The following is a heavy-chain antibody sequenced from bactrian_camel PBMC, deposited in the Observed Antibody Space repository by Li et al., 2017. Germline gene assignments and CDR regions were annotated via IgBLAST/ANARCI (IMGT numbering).Heavy chain of an antibody. CDR2: IDSDGST. CDR3: AAEESAHSCNADYGGY. J-gene: IGHJ4*01. V-gene: IGHV3S55*01. D-gene: IGHD2*01. CDR1: DLTSGRNC. Sequence: VQLVESGGGSVQVGGSLRLSCVASDLTSGRNCVAWFRQTSGNEREGVATIDSDGSTLYADSVKGRFTLSQDIAKSTVYLHMTELKPEDTAVYYCAAEESAHSCNADYGGYWGQGTQVTVS.